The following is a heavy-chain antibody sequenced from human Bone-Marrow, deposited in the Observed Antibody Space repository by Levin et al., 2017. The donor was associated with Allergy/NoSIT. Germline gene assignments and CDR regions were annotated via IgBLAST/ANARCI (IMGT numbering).Heavy chain of an antibody. CDR3: ARHDYGDNFFDY. D-gene: IGHD4-17*01. CDR2: ISTSGDTK. V-gene: IGHV3-48*02. Sequence: GESLKISCSGSEFIFSSYTMTWVRQAPGKGLEWISDISTSGDTKNYADSVKGRFTVSRDNDKNSLFLQMNSLRDEDTAVYYCARHDYGDNFFDYWGQGTLVTVSS. CDR1: EFIFSSYT. J-gene: IGHJ4*02.